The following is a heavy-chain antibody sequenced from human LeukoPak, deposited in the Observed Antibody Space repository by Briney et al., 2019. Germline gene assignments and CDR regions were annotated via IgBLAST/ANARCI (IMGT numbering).Heavy chain of an antibody. Sequence: GESLKISCKCSGYSFSNYWIGWVRQMPGKGLEWMAIIYPGDSDTRYSPSFQGQVIISADKSISTAYLQWSSLKASDTAMYYCARLSSSWSPFDCWGQGTLVTVSS. D-gene: IGHD6-13*01. CDR3: ARLSSSWSPFDC. V-gene: IGHV5-51*01. J-gene: IGHJ4*02. CDR2: IYPGDSDT. CDR1: GYSFSNYW.